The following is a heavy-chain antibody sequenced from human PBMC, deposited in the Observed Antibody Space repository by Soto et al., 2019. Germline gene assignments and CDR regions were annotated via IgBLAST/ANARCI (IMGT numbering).Heavy chain of an antibody. D-gene: IGHD1-26*01. CDR3: ARSGGSYNFDS. Sequence: TETLSLTCTVSSGSVSTYYWSWIRQPAGKGLEWIGRIFINGNTNYNPSLRSRVTMSVDTSKGQFSLNLTSVTAADTAVYFCARSGGSYNFDSWGQGILVTVSS. CDR1: SGSVSTYY. V-gene: IGHV4-4*07. J-gene: IGHJ4*02. CDR2: IFINGNT.